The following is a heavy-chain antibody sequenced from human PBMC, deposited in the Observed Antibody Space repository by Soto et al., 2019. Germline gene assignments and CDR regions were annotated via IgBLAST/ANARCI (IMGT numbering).Heavy chain of an antibody. D-gene: IGHD3-3*01. Sequence: SETLSLTCTVSGGSISSGGYYWSWIRQHPGKGLEWIGYIYYSGSTYYNPSLKSRVTISVDTSKNQFSLKLSSVTAADTAVYYCAREIHDYYFDYWGQGTLVTVSS. CDR2: IYYSGST. J-gene: IGHJ4*02. CDR1: GGSISSGGYY. V-gene: IGHV4-31*03. CDR3: AREIHDYYFDY.